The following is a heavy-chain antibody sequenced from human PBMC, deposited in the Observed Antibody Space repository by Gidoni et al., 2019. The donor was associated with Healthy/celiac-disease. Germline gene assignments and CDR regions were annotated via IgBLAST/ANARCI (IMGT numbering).Heavy chain of an antibody. CDR1: GFTFDDYA. CDR3: AKDIFSVLTQGASKN. CDR2: ISWNSGSI. D-gene: IGHD1-26*01. V-gene: IGHV3-9*01. J-gene: IGHJ3*01. Sequence: EVQLVESGGGLVQPGRSLRLSCAASGFTFDDYAMHWVRQAPGKGLEWVSGISWNSGSIGYADSVKGRFTISRDNAKNSLYLQMNSLRAEDTALYYCAKDIFSVLTQGASKNWGQGAMVTVSS.